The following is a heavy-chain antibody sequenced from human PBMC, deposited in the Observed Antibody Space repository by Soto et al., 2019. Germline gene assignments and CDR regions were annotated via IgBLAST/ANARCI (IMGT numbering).Heavy chain of an antibody. CDR2: IIYSAGST. Sequence: EVQLLESGGGVVQPGGSLRLSCAASGFTFSSYAMSWVRQAPGKGLEWVSVIIYSAGSTYYADSVKGRFTISRDNSKNTLYLQMNSLRAEDTALYYCARAVGTGTDYWGQGTLVTVSS. V-gene: IGHV3-23*01. J-gene: IGHJ4*02. CDR1: GFTFSSYA. CDR3: ARAVGTGTDY. D-gene: IGHD1-1*01.